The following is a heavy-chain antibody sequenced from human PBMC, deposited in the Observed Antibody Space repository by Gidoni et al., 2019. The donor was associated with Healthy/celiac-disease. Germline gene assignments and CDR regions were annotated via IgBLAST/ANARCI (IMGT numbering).Heavy chain of an antibody. V-gene: IGHV3-15*01. CDR3: TTYYYDSSGYYYFDY. CDR2: IKSKTDGGTT. J-gene: IGHJ4*02. D-gene: IGHD3-22*01. CDR1: GFTFSNAW. Sequence: EVQLVESGGGLVKPGGSLRLSCAASGFTFSNAWMSWVRQAPGKGPAWVGRIKSKTDGGTTDYAAPVKGRFTISRDDSKNTLYLQMNSLKTEDTAVYYCTTYYYDSSGYYYFDYWGQGTLVTVSS.